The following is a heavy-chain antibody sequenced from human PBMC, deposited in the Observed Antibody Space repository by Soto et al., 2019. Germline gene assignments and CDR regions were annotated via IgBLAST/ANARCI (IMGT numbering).Heavy chain of an antibody. CDR3: ARYSSSWYYGSLTDY. D-gene: IGHD6-13*01. CDR1: GYTFTSYG. CDR2: ISAYNGNT. J-gene: IGHJ4*02. Sequence: ASVKVSCKASGYTFTSYGISWVRQAPGQGLEWMGWISAYNGNTNYAQKLQGRVTMTTDTSTSTAYMELRSLRSDGTAVYYCARYSSSWYYGSLTDYWGQGTLVTVSS. V-gene: IGHV1-18*01.